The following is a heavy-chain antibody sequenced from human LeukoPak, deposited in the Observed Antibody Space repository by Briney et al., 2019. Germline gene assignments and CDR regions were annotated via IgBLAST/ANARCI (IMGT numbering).Heavy chain of an antibody. D-gene: IGHD3-22*01. Sequence: GESLQISCKCSGYSFASYWIGWLRQLPGEGLEWMELIYYADSSTRYSPSFQGQVTVSVDKSINTAYLQWSSRKASDSAMYYCARRISMTASPFDMWGQGTMVTVSS. V-gene: IGHV5-51*01. CDR2: IYYADSST. CDR1: GYSFASYW. J-gene: IGHJ3*02. CDR3: ARRISMTASPFDM.